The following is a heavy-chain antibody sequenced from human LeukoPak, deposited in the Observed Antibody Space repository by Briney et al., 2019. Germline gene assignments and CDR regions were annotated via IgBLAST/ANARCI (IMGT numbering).Heavy chain of an antibody. CDR3: ARGSGSYSGAADY. Sequence: PSETLSLTRSVHGMSFTGYYWSWIRQPPGKGLEWSGEMNHRGSSYFNPSFKSRVTISLDMSRKQFSLNLTSVTAADTAFYFCARGSGSYSGAADYWGQGTLVTVSS. CDR1: GMSFTGYY. CDR2: MNHRGSS. J-gene: IGHJ4*02. V-gene: IGHV4-34*01. D-gene: IGHD3-10*01.